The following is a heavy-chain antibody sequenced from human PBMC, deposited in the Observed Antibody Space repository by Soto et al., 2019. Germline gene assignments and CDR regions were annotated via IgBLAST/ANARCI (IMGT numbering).Heavy chain of an antibody. CDR1: GGSISSYF. D-gene: IGHD3-22*01. Sequence: SETLSLTCTVSGGSISSYFWSWIRQPPGKGLEWIGYIHYSGSTNYNPSLKSRFTISVDTSKNQFSLKLSSVTAADTAVYYCARSMYYYDIWGQGTLVTVSS. CDR3: ARSMYYYDI. J-gene: IGHJ4*02. V-gene: IGHV4-59*01. CDR2: IHYSGST.